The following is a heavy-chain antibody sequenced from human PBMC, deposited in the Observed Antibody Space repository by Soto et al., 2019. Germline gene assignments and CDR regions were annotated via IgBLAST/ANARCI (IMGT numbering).Heavy chain of an antibody. D-gene: IGHD2-15*01. CDR2: ISWNSNII. J-gene: IGHJ4*01. CDR3: AKGGPDGFCSGGSCYFDY. V-gene: IGHV3-9*01. Sequence: DVQLVESGGGLVQPGRSLRLSCAASGFTFDDYAMHWVRRVPGKGLEWVSSISWNSNIIGYADSVKGRFTISRDNAKNSLYLQMNSLRPEDTALYYCAKGGPDGFCSGGSCYFDYWGHGTLVTVSS. CDR1: GFTFDDYA.